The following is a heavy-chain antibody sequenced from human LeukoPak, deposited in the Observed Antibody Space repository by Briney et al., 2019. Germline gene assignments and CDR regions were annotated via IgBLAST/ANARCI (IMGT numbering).Heavy chain of an antibody. CDR1: GFSFGSYT. V-gene: IGHV3-21*01. CDR3: ARSGSSYYLDY. Sequence: PGGSLRLSCAASGFSFGSYTMNWVRQAPGKGLEWVSSITSSSSYIYYADLVKGRFTIFRDNAKNTLYLQMNSLRAEDTAVYYCARSGSSYYLDYWGQGTLVTVSS. J-gene: IGHJ4*02. CDR2: ITSSSSYI.